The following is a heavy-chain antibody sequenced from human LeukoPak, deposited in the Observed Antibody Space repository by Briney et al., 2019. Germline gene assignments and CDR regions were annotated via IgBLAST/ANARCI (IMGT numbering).Heavy chain of an antibody. V-gene: IGHV4-59*01. J-gene: IGHJ5*02. D-gene: IGHD6-19*01. CDR1: GGSISSYY. CDR2: IYYSGST. Sequence: SETLSLTCTVSGGSISSYYWSWIRQHPGKGLEWIGYIYYSGSTNYNPSLKSRVTISVDTSKNQFSLKLSSVTAADTAVYYCARHRLAVAGIGPWGQGTLVTVSS. CDR3: ARHRLAVAGIGP.